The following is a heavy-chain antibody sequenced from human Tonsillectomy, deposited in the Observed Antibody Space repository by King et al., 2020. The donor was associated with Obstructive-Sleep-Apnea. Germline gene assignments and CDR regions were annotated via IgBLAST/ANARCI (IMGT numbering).Heavy chain of an antibody. CDR1: GYTFTDYC. Sequence: QLVQSGAEVKRPGASVKVSCKASGYTFTDYCIHWVRQAPGQGLEWMGWMNPNSGGTKCAQKFQGRVTMTRDTSISTAYMELGSLRSDDTAVYFCAIWLSGYFDYWGQGTLVTVSS. CDR2: MNPNSGGT. J-gene: IGHJ4*02. CDR3: AIWLSGYFDY. V-gene: IGHV1-2*02. D-gene: IGHD5-18*01.